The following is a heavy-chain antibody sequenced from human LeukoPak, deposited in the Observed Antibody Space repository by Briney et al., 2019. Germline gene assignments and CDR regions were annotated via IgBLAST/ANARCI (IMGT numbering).Heavy chain of an antibody. D-gene: IGHD4-23*01. Sequence: SETLSLTCTVSGGSISSYYWSWIRQPPGKGLEWLGYIYYSGSTNYNPSLKSRVTISVDTSKNQFSLKLSSVTAADTAVYYCARGRTAPLRWQTRYYYYMDVWGKGTTVTVSS. CDR3: ARGRTAPLRWQTRYYYYMDV. CDR1: GGSISSYY. CDR2: IYYSGST. J-gene: IGHJ6*03. V-gene: IGHV4-59*12.